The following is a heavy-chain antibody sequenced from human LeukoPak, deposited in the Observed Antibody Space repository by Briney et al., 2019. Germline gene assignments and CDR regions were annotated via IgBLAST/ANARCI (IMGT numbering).Heavy chain of an antibody. Sequence: ASVKVSCKASGYTFTGYYMHWVRQAPGQGLEWMGRINPNSGGTNYAQKFQGRVTMTRDTSISTAYMELSRLRPDDTAVYYCATMPPRFKVVTAIHGYWGQGTLVTVSS. CDR3: ATMPPRFKVVTAIHGY. V-gene: IGHV1-2*06. D-gene: IGHD2-21*02. J-gene: IGHJ4*02. CDR1: GYTFTGYY. CDR2: INPNSGGT.